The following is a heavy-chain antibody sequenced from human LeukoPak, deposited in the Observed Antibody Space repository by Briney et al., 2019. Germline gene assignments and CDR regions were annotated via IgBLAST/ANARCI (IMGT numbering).Heavy chain of an antibody. CDR2: MNPNSGHT. D-gene: IGHD3-10*01. CDR1: GYTFTSYD. CDR3: ARAPHTMVRGVIVPLFSFDY. J-gene: IGHJ4*02. V-gene: IGHV1-8*03. Sequence: ASVKVSCKASGYTFTSYDISWLRQATAQGLVWMGWMNPNSGHTCYAQKFQGRVTITRNTSLSTAYMELSSLRSEDTAVYYCARAPHTMVRGVIVPLFSFDYWGQGTLVTVSS.